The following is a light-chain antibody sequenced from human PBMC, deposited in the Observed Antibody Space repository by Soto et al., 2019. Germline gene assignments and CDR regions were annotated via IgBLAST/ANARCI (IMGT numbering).Light chain of an antibody. J-gene: IGLJ2*01. CDR3: SSYRKTTFPHVV. V-gene: IGLV2-14*01. CDR2: EVT. Sequence: QSALTQPASVSGSPGQSITISCPGTSSDIGADDFVSWYQPHPDKTPKLIIFEVTYRPTGISHRFSASKSGNTASLTISGLEAEDEAFYYCSSYRKTTFPHVVFGGGTKLTIL. CDR1: SSDIGADDF.